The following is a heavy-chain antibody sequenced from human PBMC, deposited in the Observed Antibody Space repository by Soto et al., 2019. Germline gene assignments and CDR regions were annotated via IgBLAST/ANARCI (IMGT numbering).Heavy chain of an antibody. Sequence: GASVKVSCKASGYTFTGYYMQWVRQAPGQGLEWMGWINPNSGGTNYAQKFQGWVTMTRDTSISTAYMDLSRLRSDDTAVYYCARFRYDSSGYYGPKANYYFDYWGQGTLVTVSS. D-gene: IGHD3-22*01. CDR2: INPNSGGT. CDR1: GYTFTGYY. CDR3: ARFRYDSSGYYGPKANYYFDY. J-gene: IGHJ4*02. V-gene: IGHV1-2*04.